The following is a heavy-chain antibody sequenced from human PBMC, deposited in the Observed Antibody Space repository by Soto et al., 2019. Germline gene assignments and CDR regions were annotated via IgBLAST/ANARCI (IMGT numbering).Heavy chain of an antibody. CDR2: GRNKATSYTS. J-gene: IGHJ4*02. Sequence: EVQLLESGGGLVQSGGSLRLSCAASGFTFSDHHIDWVRQAPGKGLEWIGRGRNKATSYTSEYSASGRGRFTITKDDSQNLMYLQLNSLKTGDPSVYHYVRLDYCNAGGCRPLNRWVEGTVVIVSS. CDR1: GFTFSDHH. CDR3: VRLDYCNAGGCRPLNR. V-gene: IGHV3-72*01. D-gene: IGHD2-15*01.